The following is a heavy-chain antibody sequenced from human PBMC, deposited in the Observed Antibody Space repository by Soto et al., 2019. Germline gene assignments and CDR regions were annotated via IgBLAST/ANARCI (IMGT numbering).Heavy chain of an antibody. CDR3: ASSAIVAGDAFDI. V-gene: IGHV1-2*02. CDR1: GYTFTGYY. D-gene: IGHD5-12*01. J-gene: IGHJ3*02. CDR2: INPYSGST. Sequence: ASVKVSCKASGYTFTGYYMHWVRQAPGQGLEWMGWINPYSGSTNYAQKLQGRVTMTRDTSISTAYMELSRLRSDDTAVYYCASSAIVAGDAFDIWGQGTMVTVSS.